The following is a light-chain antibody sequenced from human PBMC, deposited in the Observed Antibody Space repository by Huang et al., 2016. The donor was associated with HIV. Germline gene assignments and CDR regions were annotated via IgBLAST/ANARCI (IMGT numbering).Light chain of an antibody. CDR1: QSVGNY. Sequence: IVVTQSPATLSWYPGERVTLSCRASQSVGNYIAWYQQHPGQSPRLLIYDTSNRATGTPVRFSGSGSGTDFTLTISSLESEDFAVYYCQQRYSGVTFGGGTKIQVK. CDR3: QQRYSGVT. CDR2: DTS. J-gene: IGKJ4*01. V-gene: IGKV3-11*01.